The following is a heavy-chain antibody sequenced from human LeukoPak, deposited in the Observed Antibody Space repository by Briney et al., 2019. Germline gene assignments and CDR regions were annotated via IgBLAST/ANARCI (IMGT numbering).Heavy chain of an antibody. J-gene: IGHJ6*02. CDR2: TNTNTGNP. Sequence: ASVKVSCKASGYTFTSYAMNWVRQAPGQGLEWMGWTNTNTGNPTYAQGFTGRFVFSLDTSVSTAYLQISSLKAEDTAVYYCARDLAQSDDFWSGYYYYYGMDVWGQGTTVTVSS. CDR3: ARDLAQSDDFWSGYYYYYGMDV. D-gene: IGHD3-3*01. V-gene: IGHV7-4-1*02. CDR1: GYTFTSYA.